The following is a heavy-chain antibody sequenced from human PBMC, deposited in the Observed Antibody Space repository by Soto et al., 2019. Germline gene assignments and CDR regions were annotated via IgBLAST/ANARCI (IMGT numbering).Heavy chain of an antibody. D-gene: IGHD4-4*01. CDR3: AKDWATGSDY. J-gene: IGHJ4*02. CDR1: GLTFSNYN. Sequence: GGSLRLSCSVSGLTFSNYNMHWVRQVPGKGLDWVAVISYDGTKKYYGESVRGRFTISRDDSKNTLYLQMNSLRAEDTALYYCAKDWATGSDYWGQGTLVTVSS. V-gene: IGHV3-30*18. CDR2: ISYDGTKK.